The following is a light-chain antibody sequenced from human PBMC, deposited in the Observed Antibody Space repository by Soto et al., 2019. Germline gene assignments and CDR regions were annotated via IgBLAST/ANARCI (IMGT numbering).Light chain of an antibody. CDR1: QGISNY. J-gene: IGKJ1*01. V-gene: IGKV1-9*01. CDR3: QQFNSFPRT. Sequence: DIQLTQSPSFLSASEGDRVTVTCRASQGISNYLAWYQQKPGKAPKILINVASTLQSGVPSRFSGSGSGTEFTLTISSLQTEDSATYYCQQFNSFPRTFGQGTKVEIK. CDR2: VAS.